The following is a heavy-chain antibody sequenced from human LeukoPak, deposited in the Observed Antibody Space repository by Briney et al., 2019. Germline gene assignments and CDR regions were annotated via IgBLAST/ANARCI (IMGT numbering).Heavy chain of an antibody. CDR3: ARGHLRTGTREFDY. CDR2: INHSGST. CDR1: GGSFNDYF. D-gene: IGHD1-7*01. V-gene: IGHV4-34*01. J-gene: IGHJ4*02. Sequence: SETLSLTCAVYGGSFNDYFWSWIRQPPGKGLEWIGEINHSGSTKYTASLKSRVAISVDTSKNQFSLKLNSVTAADTAVYFCARGHLRTGTREFDYWGQGTLVTASS.